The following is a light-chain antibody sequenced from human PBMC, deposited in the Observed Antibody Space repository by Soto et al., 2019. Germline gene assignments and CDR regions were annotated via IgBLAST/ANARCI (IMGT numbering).Light chain of an antibody. J-gene: IGKJ1*01. CDR2: GAS. V-gene: IGKV3-15*01. CDR1: QSVSSN. Sequence: EIVMTQSPATLSVSPGERGTLSCWASQSVSSNLAWYQQKPGQAPRLLIYGASTRATGIPARFSGSGSGTEFTLTISSLQSEDFAIYYCHQRQSWPRTFGQGTKVDIK. CDR3: HQRQSWPRT.